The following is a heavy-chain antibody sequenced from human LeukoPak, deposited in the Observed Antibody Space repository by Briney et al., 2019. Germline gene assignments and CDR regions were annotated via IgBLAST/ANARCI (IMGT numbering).Heavy chain of an antibody. J-gene: IGHJ6*04. V-gene: IGHV3-48*03. D-gene: IGHD3-10*02. CDR2: ISSSGSTI. CDR3: AELGITMIGGV. CDR1: GFTFSDYN. Sequence: GGSLRLSCAASGFTFSDYNMNWVRQAPGKGLEWVSYISSSGSTIYYADSVKGRFTISRDNAKNSLYLQMNSLRAEDTAVYYCAELGITMIGGVWGKGTTVTISS.